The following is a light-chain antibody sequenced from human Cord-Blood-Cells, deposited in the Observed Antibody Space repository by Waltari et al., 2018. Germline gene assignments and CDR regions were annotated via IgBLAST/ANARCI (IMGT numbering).Light chain of an antibody. CDR1: SSDVGGSNY. CDR3: SSYTSSSTLVV. J-gene: IGLJ2*01. CDR2: DVS. V-gene: IGLV2-14*01. Sequence: QSALTQPASVSGSPGQSITISCTGTSSDVGGSNYVSWYQQHPGKAPKLMIYDVSNRPSGVSNRFSGSKSGNTASRTISGLQAEDDADYYCSSYTSSSTLVVFGGGTKLTVL.